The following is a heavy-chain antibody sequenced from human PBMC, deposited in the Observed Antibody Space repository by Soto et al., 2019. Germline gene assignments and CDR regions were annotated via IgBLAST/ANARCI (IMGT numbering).Heavy chain of an antibody. CDR3: AKEVSAAGTVYYYYGMDV. J-gene: IGHJ6*02. CDR1: GFTFSSYG. D-gene: IGHD6-13*01. V-gene: IGHV3-30*18. Sequence: GVSLRLSCAASGFTFSSYGMHWVRHAPGKGLEWVAVISYDGSNKYYADSVKGRFTISRDNSKNTLYLQMNSLRAEDTAVYYCAKEVSAAGTVYYYYGMDVWGQGTTVTVSS. CDR2: ISYDGSNK.